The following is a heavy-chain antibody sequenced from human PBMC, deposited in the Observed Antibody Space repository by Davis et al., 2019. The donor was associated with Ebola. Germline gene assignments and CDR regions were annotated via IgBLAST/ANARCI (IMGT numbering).Heavy chain of an antibody. J-gene: IGHJ4*02. CDR1: GFSLSTSGMC. Sequence: SGPTLVKPTQTLTLTCTFSGFSLSTSGMCVSWIRQPPGKALEWLARIDWDDDKYYSTSLKTRLTNSKDTSKNQVVLTMTNMDPVDTATYYCARMGCSGGSSDYWGQGTLVTVSS. V-gene: IGHV2-70*11. CDR2: IDWDDDK. D-gene: IGHD2-15*01. CDR3: ARMGCSGGSSDY.